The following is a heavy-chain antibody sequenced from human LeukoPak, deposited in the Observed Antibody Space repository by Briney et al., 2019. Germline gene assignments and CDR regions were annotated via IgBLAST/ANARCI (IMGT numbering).Heavy chain of an antibody. CDR1: GFTFSSYA. CDR2: ISYDGSNK. V-gene: IGHV3-30*04. CDR3: ARPARPYYYYYYMDV. J-gene: IGHJ6*03. D-gene: IGHD6-6*01. Sequence: GGSLRLSCAASGFTFSSYAMHWVRQAPGKGLEWVAVISYDGSNKYYADSVKGRFTISRDNSKNTLYLQINSLRAEDTAVYYCARPARPYYYYYYMDVWGKGTTVTVSS.